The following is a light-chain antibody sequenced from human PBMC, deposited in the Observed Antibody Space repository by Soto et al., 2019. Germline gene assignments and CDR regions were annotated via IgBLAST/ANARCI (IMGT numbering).Light chain of an antibody. Sequence: EIVLKHSPATLSVSPGDRATLSCRASQYIGSTIAWYQQRSGQAPRLVIYDIFTRATGVPTRISGSGSGTEFTLTISSLQSEDFAVYYCQQYNNWPGTFGQGTKVDIK. CDR2: DIF. V-gene: IGKV3D-15*01. CDR3: QQYNNWPGT. CDR1: QYIGST. J-gene: IGKJ1*01.